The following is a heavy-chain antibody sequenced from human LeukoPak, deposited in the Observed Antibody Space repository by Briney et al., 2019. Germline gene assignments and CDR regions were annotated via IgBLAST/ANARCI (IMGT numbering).Heavy chain of an antibody. CDR2: ISSSGSTI. J-gene: IGHJ5*02. CDR3: ARAYQLPANWFDP. Sequence: AGSLRLSCAASGFTFSNYYMSWIRQAPGKGLEWVSYISSSGSTIYYANSVKGRFTISRDNAKNSLYLQMNSLRAEDTAVYYCARAYQLPANWFDPWGQGTLVSVSS. V-gene: IGHV3-11*01. D-gene: IGHD2-2*01. CDR1: GFTFSNYY.